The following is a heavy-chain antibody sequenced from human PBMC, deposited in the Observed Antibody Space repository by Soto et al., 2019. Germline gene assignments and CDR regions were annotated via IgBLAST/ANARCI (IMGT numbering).Heavy chain of an antibody. CDR1: GYTFTSYA. CDR2: INAGNGNT. D-gene: IGHD3-22*01. CDR3: ARGPLGSSGYYYAFDI. V-gene: IGHV1-3*01. Sequence: ASVKVSCKASGYTFTSYAMHWVRQAPGQRLEWMGWINAGNGNTKYSQKFQGRVTITRDTSASTAYMELSSLRSEDTAVYYCARGPLGSSGYYYAFDIWGQGTMVTVSS. J-gene: IGHJ3*02.